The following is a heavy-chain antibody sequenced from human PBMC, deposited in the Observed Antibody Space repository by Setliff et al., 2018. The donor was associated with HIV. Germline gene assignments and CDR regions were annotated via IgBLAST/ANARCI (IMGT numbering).Heavy chain of an antibody. CDR1: EFTLSSYS. CDR2: ISSSGAQI. D-gene: IGHD3-9*01. CDR3: ARGARLQYFDWPSYALDV. Sequence: PGGSLRLSCAASEFTLSSYSMNWVRQAPGTGLEWVASISSSGAQIFYAESLKVRFSVSRDNGRNFLDLEMSSLRADDTAIYYCARGARLQYFDWPSYALDVWGQGTTVTVSS. V-gene: IGHV3-21*06. J-gene: IGHJ6*02.